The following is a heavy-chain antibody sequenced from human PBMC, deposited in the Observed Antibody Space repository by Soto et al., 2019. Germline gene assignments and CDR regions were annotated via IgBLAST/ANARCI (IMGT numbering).Heavy chain of an antibody. D-gene: IGHD4-17*01. J-gene: IGHJ4*02. CDR2: INSGAGNT. V-gene: IGHV1-46*01. CDR1: GYTFASFY. Sequence: ASVKVSCKASGYTFASFYVHWVRQAPGQGLEWMGVINSGAGNTAYAQKFQGRVTMTSDTSTSTLYMEMSSPRSEDTAVYYCARLATVTPPYYFDYWGQGTLVTVSS. CDR3: ARLATVTPPYYFDY.